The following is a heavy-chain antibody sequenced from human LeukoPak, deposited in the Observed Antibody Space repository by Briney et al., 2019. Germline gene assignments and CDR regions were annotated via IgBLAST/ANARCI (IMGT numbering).Heavy chain of an antibody. CDR3: AREQGTSSWYSGGYFDL. Sequence: GRSLRLSCAASGFTFGHYGMHWVRQAPGKGLEWVAVMWYDGTKNYYEDSVKGRFTISRVNSKNTLSLQMSSLRAEDTAVYYCAREQGTSSWYSGGYFDLWGRGTLVTVSS. D-gene: IGHD6-13*01. J-gene: IGHJ2*01. CDR2: MWYDGTKN. V-gene: IGHV3-33*01. CDR1: GFTFGHYG.